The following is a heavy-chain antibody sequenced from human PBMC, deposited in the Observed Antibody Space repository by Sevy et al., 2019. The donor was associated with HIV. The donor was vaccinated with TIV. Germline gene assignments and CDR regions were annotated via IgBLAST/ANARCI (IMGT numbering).Heavy chain of an antibody. D-gene: IGHD3-22*01. J-gene: IGHJ2*01. CDR1: GFTFNNYA. CDR2: IFASSNT. CDR3: ARAVEDYSDSSGWDWYFDL. V-gene: IGHV3-66*01. Sequence: GGSLRLSCAASGFTFNNYAMSWVRQAPGKGLEWVSGIFASSNTHFADSVKGRFSISRDNSKNTLSLQMNSLSAEDTAVYYCARAVEDYSDSSGWDWYFDLWGRGTLVTVSS.